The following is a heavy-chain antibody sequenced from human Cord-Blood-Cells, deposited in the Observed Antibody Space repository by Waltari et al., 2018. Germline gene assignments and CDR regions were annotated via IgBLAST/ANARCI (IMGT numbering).Heavy chain of an antibody. J-gene: IGHJ4*02. CDR2: IYSGGST. V-gene: IGHV3-53*01. CDR1: GFTVSSNY. D-gene: IGHD3-9*01. CDR3: ARVRSRILTGYYFDY. Sequence: EVQLVESGGGLIQPGWSLRLSCAASGFTVSSNYMSWVRQAPGKGLEWVSVIYSGGSTYSADSVKGRFTISRDNSKNTLYLQMNSLRAEDTAVYYCARVRSRILTGYYFDYWGQGTLVTVSS.